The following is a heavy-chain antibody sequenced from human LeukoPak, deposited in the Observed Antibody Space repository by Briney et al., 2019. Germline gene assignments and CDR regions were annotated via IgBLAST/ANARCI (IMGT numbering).Heavy chain of an antibody. J-gene: IGHJ4*02. CDR2: IYHSGST. CDR3: ASSRGDIAVAFDY. Sequence: KSSGTLSLTCAVSGGSISSSNWWSWVRQPPGKGLEWIGEIYHSGSTNYNPSLKSRVTISVDKSKNQFSLKLSSVTAADTAVYYCASSRGDIAVAFDYWGQGTLVTVSS. D-gene: IGHD6-19*01. V-gene: IGHV4-4*02. CDR1: GGSISSSNW.